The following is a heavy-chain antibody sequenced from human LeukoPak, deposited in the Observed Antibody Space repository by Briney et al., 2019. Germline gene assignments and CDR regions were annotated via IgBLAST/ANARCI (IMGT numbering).Heavy chain of an antibody. D-gene: IGHD2-15*01. J-gene: IGHJ4*02. CDR2: IYYSGST. V-gene: IGHV4-34*09. Sequence: SETLSLTCAVYGGSFSGYYWSWIRQPPGQGLGWIGYIYYSGSTYYTPSPKSRVTLTVHTSKNQFSLKLSSVTAADTAVYYCARVCGSCYSFDYWGQGTLVTVSS. CDR3: ARVCGSCYSFDY. CDR1: GGSFSGYY.